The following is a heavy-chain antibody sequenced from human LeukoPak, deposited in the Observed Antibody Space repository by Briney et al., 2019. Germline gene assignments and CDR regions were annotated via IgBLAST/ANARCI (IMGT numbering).Heavy chain of an antibody. Sequence: SETLSLTCTVSGGSINSYYWSWIRQPPGKGLEWIGYIHYSGTTNYNPSLKSRVTISMDTSKNQFSLKLSSVTAADTAVYYCARVSYYYDPDGFDIWGQGTMVTVSS. CDR1: GGSINSYY. V-gene: IGHV4-59*01. CDR3: ARVSYYYDPDGFDI. CDR2: IHYSGTT. J-gene: IGHJ3*02. D-gene: IGHD3-22*01.